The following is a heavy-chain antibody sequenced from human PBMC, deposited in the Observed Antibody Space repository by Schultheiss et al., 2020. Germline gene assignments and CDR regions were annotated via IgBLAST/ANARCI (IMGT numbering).Heavy chain of an antibody. V-gene: IGHV3-74*01. CDR3: ARVGYDFWSGYYRPNPYYFDY. J-gene: IGHJ4*02. CDR2: INSDGSST. CDR1: GFTFSSYW. D-gene: IGHD3-3*01. Sequence: GGSLRLSCAASGFTFSSYWMHWVRQAPGKGLVWVSRINSDGSSTSYADSVKGRFTISRDNAKNTLYLQMNSLRAEDTAVYYCARVGYDFWSGYYRPNPYYFDYWGQGTLVTVSS.